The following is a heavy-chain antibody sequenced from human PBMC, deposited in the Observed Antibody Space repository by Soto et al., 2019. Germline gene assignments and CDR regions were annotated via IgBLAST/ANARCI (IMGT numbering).Heavy chain of an antibody. D-gene: IGHD2-2*01. CDR2: ISGSGGST. CDR1: GFTFSSYA. V-gene: IGHV3-23*01. CDR3: AKDFIVVVPAAIWPDDY. J-gene: IGHJ4*02. Sequence: GGSLRLSCAASGFTFSSYAMSWVRQAPGKGLEWVSAISGSGGSTYYADSVKGRFTISRDNSKNTLYLQMNSLRAEDTAVYYCAKDFIVVVPAAIWPDDYWGQGTLVTVSS.